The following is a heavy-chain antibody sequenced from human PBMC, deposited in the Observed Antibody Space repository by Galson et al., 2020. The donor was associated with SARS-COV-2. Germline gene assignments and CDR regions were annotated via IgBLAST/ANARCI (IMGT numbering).Heavy chain of an antibody. CDR3: ARLHYGEYAPEAFDI. V-gene: IGHV4-30-2*01. J-gene: IGHJ3*02. CDR2: ISHSGGT. CDR1: GTSISSGSYS. D-gene: IGHD4-17*01. Sequence: SETLSLTCAVSGTSISSGSYSWTWIRQPPGQGLEWIGYISHSGGTYYNPSLKSRVTISGDRSKNQFSLRLSSVTAADTAVYYCARLHYGEYAPEAFDIWGPGTRVTVAS.